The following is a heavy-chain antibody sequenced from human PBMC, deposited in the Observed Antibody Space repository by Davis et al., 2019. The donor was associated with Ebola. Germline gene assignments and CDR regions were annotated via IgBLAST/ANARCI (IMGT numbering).Heavy chain of an antibody. J-gene: IGHJ6*02. CDR1: GFTFSSYG. CDR2: IWYDGSNK. CDR3: ARERIGTTSAYGMDV. Sequence: PGGSLRLSCAASGFTFSSYGMHWVRQAPGKGLEWVAVIWYDGSNKYYADSVKGRFTISRDNSKNTLYLQMNSLRAEDTAVYYCARERIGTTSAYGMDVWGQGTTVTVSS. D-gene: IGHD1-7*01. V-gene: IGHV3-33*01.